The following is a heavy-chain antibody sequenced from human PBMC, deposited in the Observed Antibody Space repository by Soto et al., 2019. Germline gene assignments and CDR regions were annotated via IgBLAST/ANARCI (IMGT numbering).Heavy chain of an antibody. CDR1: GYTFTSYG. Sequence: GASVKVSCKASGYTFTSYGIGWVRQAPGQGLEWMGWISAYNGNTNYAQKLQGRVTMTTDTSTSTAYMELRSLRSDDTAVYYCARDRLPYGSGSSDAFDIWGQGTMVTVSS. CDR2: ISAYNGNT. J-gene: IGHJ3*02. CDR3: ARDRLPYGSGSSDAFDI. D-gene: IGHD3-10*01. V-gene: IGHV1-18*01.